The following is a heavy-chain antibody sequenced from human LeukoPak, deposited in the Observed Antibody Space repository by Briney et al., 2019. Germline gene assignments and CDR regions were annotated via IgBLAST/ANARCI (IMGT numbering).Heavy chain of an antibody. J-gene: IGHJ4*02. CDR1: GGSISSSSYY. CDR3: ARRAKQWLAPSGGY. CDR2: IYYSGST. V-gene: IGHV4-39*01. D-gene: IGHD6-19*01. Sequence: PSETLSLTCTVSGGSISSSSYYWGWIRQPPGNGLEWIGSIYYSGSTYYNPSLKSRVTISVDTSKNQFSLKLSSVTAADTAVYYCARRAKQWLAPSGGYWGQGTLVTVSS.